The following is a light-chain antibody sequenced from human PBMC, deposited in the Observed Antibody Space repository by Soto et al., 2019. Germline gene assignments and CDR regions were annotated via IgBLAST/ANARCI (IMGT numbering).Light chain of an antibody. CDR1: SSDIGGYNY. CDR3: SSYSGSTTHIL. J-gene: IGLJ2*01. Sequence: QSALTQPASVSGSPGQSITIYCTGSSSDIGGYNYVSWYQQHPGKAPKLIIYDVTYRPSGFSYRFSASKSGSTASLTISGLQPEDEADYYCSSYSGSTTHILFGGGTQLTVL. V-gene: IGLV2-14*01. CDR2: DVT.